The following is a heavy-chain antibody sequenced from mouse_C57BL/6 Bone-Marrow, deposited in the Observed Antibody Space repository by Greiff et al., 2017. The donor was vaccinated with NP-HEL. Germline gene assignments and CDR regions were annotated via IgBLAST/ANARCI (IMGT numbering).Heavy chain of an antibody. CDR3: ARGDGYYRYWYFDV. V-gene: IGHV1-81*01. Sequence: QVQLQQPGAELVKPGASVKMSCKASGYTFTSYGISWVKQRTGQGLEWIGEIYPRSGNTYYNEKFKGKATLTADKSSSTAYMELRSLTSEDSAVYFCARGDGYYRYWYFDVWGTGTTVTVSS. CDR1: GYTFTSYG. J-gene: IGHJ1*03. CDR2: IYPRSGNT. D-gene: IGHD2-3*01.